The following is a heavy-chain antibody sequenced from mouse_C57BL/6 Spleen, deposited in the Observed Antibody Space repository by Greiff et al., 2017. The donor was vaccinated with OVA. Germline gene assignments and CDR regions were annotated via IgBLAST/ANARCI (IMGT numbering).Heavy chain of an antibody. Sequence: QVQLQQSGPELVKPGASVKISCKASGYAFSSSWMNWVKQRPGKGLEWIGRIYPGDGDTNYNGKFKGKARLTADTSSSTAYMQLSSLTSEDSAVYFCARAITTVAGEFGYWGQGTLVTVSA. J-gene: IGHJ3*01. D-gene: IGHD1-1*01. CDR1: GYAFSSSW. V-gene: IGHV1-82*01. CDR3: ARAITTVAGEFGY. CDR2: IYPGDGDT.